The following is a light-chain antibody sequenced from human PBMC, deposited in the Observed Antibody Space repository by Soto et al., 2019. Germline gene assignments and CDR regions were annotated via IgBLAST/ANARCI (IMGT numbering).Light chain of an antibody. V-gene: IGLV7-43*01. J-gene: IGLJ3*02. CDR1: TGAVSGGFY. CDR2: STN. Sequence: QTVVTQEPSLTVSPGGTVTLTCASSTGAVSGGFYPSWFQQKPGQTPRALIYSTNKTHSWTPARFSGSLLGGKAALTLSGVQPEDEADYYCLLYFGGAQLGVFGGGTKLTVL. CDR3: LLYFGGAQLGV.